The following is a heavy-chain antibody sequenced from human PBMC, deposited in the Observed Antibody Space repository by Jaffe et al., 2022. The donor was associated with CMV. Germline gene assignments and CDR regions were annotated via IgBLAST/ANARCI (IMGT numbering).Heavy chain of an antibody. D-gene: IGHD3-22*01. CDR1: GGSISSSSYY. J-gene: IGHJ4*02. Sequence: QLQLQESGPGLVKPSETLSLTCTVSGGSISSSSYYWGWIRQPPGKGLEWIGSIYYSGSTYYNPSLKSRVTISVDTSKNQFSLKLSSVTAADTAVYYCARRGDYYDSSGSFDYWGQGTLVTVSS. CDR2: IYYSGST. V-gene: IGHV4-39*01. CDR3: ARRGDYYDSSGSFDY.